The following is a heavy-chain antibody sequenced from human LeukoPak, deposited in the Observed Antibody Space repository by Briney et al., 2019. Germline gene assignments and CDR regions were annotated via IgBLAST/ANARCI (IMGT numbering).Heavy chain of an antibody. V-gene: IGHV1-69*05. D-gene: IGHD7-27*01. CDR1: GGTFSSYA. J-gene: IGHJ4*02. Sequence: ASMKVSCKASGGTFSSYAISWVRQAPGQGLEWMGRIIPIFGTANYAQKFQGRVTITTDESTSTAYMELSSLRSEDTAVYYCARDTGDPGYFDYWGQGTLVTVSS. CDR3: ARDTGDPGYFDY. CDR2: IIPIFGTA.